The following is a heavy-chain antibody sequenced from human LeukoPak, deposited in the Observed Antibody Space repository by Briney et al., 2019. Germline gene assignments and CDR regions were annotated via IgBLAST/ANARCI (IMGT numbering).Heavy chain of an antibody. D-gene: IGHD3-22*01. V-gene: IGHV1-2*02. Sequence: ASVKVSCKASGYTFTGYYMHWVRQAPGQGLEWMGWINPNSGGTNYAQKFQGRVTMTRDTSISTAYMELSRLRSDDTAVYYCARGAYYYDSSLTSSDAFDIWGQETMVTVSS. CDR2: INPNSGGT. CDR3: ARGAYYYDSSLTSSDAFDI. J-gene: IGHJ3*02. CDR1: GYTFTGYY.